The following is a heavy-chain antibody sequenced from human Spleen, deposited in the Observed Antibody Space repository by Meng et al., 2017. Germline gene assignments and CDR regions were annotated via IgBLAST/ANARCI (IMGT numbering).Heavy chain of an antibody. CDR1: GASINNADYY. Sequence: QVQLQESGLGLVKPSQTLSLTCTVSGASINNADYYWSWIRQPPGKGLEWIGYIYYSGSTYYNPSLNSRVTISVDTSKNQFSLKLSSVTAADTAVYYCARLIYSHGGFDSWGQGTLVTVSS. CDR3: ARLIYSHGGFDS. V-gene: IGHV4-30-4*01. D-gene: IGHD5-18*01. J-gene: IGHJ4*02. CDR2: IYYSGST.